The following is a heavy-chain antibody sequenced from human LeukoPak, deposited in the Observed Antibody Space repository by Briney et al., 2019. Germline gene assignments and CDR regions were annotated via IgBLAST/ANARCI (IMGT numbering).Heavy chain of an antibody. CDR3: AKHSYDSSGYYSIDY. CDR1: RFTFSHYG. V-gene: IGHV3-30*18. CDR2: ISYDGHNE. D-gene: IGHD3-22*01. J-gene: IGHJ4*02. Sequence: GGSLRLSCAASRFTFSHYGMHWVRQAPGKGLEWVALISYDGHNEYYSDSVKGRFTISRDNSKNTLYLQMNSLRAEDTAVYYCAKHSYDSSGYYSIDYWGQGTLVTVFS.